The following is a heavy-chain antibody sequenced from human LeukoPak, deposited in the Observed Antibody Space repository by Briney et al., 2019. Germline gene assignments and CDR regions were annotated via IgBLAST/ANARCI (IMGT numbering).Heavy chain of an antibody. V-gene: IGHV1-18*01. CDR2: ISAYNGNT. J-gene: IGHJ4*02. Sequence: ASVKVSCKASGYTFTSYGISWVRQAPGQGLEWMGWISAYNGNTNYAQKLQGRVTMTTDTSTSTAYMELRSLRSDDTAVYYCARAGYSGSYYVGGELDYWGQGTLVTVSS. D-gene: IGHD1-26*01. CDR3: ARAGYSGSYYVGGELDY. CDR1: GYTFTSYG.